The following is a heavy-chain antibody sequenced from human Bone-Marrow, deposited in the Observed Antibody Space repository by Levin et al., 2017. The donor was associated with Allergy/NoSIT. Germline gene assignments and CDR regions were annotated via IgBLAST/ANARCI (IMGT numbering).Heavy chain of an antibody. D-gene: IGHD6-19*01. CDR3: ARVPVAGLGGYYFDS. CDR1: GYSFTGSY. Sequence: ASVKVSCKASGYSFTGSYMHWVRQAPGQGPEWMGWISPNSGGTRYAQSFQGRVTMTRDTSISTIYMELSSLRSDDTAVYYCARVPVAGLGGYYFDSWGQGALVTVSS. CDR2: ISPNSGGT. V-gene: IGHV1-2*02. J-gene: IGHJ4*02.